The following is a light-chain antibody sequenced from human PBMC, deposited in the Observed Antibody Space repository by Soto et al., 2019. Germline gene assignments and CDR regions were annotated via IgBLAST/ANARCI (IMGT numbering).Light chain of an antibody. J-gene: IGKJ5*01. Sequence: AIQLTQSPSSLSACVGDRVTITCRASQGIRSALAWYQHKPVRAPKLLIYDASSLESGLPSTVSGSGSGTDFTLTISSLQHEDFATYYCHQFNNYPPNTFGQGTRLEIK. CDR2: DAS. CDR1: QGIRSA. CDR3: HQFNNYPPNT. V-gene: IGKV1D-13*01.